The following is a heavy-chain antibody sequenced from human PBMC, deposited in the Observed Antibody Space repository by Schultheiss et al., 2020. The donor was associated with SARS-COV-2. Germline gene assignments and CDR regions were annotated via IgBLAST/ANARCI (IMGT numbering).Heavy chain of an antibody. Sequence: GESLKISCAASGFTFSSYGMHWVRQAPGKGLEWVAVISYDGSNKYYADSVKGRFTISRDNSKNTLYLQMNSLRAEDTAVYYCARDQAAGSDYWGQGTLVTVSS. J-gene: IGHJ4*02. V-gene: IGHV3-30*03. CDR2: ISYDGSNK. CDR1: GFTFSSYG. CDR3: ARDQAAGSDY. D-gene: IGHD6-13*01.